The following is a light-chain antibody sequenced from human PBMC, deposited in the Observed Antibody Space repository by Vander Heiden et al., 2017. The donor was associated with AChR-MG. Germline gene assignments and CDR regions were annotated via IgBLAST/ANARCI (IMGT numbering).Light chain of an antibody. CDR1: QSISTF. CDR3: QQGDITPFT. V-gene: IGKV1-39*01. J-gene: IGKJ3*01. Sequence: DIQMTQSPSSLSASVGDRVTITCRASQSISTFLNWYQQKPGKAPKLLISGASSLQSGVPSRFSGSGSGTDFTLTISRLQPEDSATIYCQQGDITPFTFGHRTKVDIK. CDR2: GAS.